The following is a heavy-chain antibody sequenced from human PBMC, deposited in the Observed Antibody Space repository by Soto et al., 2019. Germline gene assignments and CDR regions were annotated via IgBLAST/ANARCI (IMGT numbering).Heavy chain of an antibody. CDR2: ISYDGSNK. J-gene: IGHJ4*02. Sequence: GGSLRLSCAAFGFTFSSYAMHWVRQAPGNGLEWVAVISYDGSNKYYADSVKGRFTISRDNSKNTLYLQMNSLRAEDTAVYYCARVPTSSSWYADYFDFWAQGTLVTVSS. V-gene: IGHV3-30-3*01. CDR1: GFTFSSYA. CDR3: ARVPTSSSWYADYFDF. D-gene: IGHD6-13*01.